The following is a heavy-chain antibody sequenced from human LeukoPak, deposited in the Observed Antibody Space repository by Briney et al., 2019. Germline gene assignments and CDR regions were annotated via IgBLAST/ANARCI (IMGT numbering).Heavy chain of an antibody. D-gene: IGHD5-18*01. V-gene: IGHV1-3*01. CDR2: INAGNGNT. J-gene: IGHJ4*02. CDR3: ARGRGYSYGPDFDY. CDR1: GYTFTSYA. Sequence: ASVKVSCKASGYTFTSYAMHWVRQPPGQRLEWMGWINAGNGNTKYSQKFQGRVTITRDTSASTAYMELSSLRSEDTAVYYCARGRGYSYGPDFDYWGQGTLVTVSS.